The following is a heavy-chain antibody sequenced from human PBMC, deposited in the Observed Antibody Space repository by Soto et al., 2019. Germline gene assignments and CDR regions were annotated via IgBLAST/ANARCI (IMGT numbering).Heavy chain of an antibody. D-gene: IGHD2-15*01. Sequence: GASVKVSCKASGYTFTSYAMHWVRQAPGQRLEWMGWINAGNGNTKYSQKFQGRVTITRDTSASTAYMELSSLRSEDTAVYYCARIADRGGQFDYWGQGTLVTVSS. V-gene: IGHV1-3*01. CDR1: GYTFTSYA. J-gene: IGHJ4*02. CDR2: INAGNGNT. CDR3: ARIADRGGQFDY.